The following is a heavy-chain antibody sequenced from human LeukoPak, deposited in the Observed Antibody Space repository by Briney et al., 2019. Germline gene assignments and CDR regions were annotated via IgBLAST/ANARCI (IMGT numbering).Heavy chain of an antibody. D-gene: IGHD3-22*01. CDR1: GGSISSYY. V-gene: IGHV4-4*07. Sequence: KPSETLSLTCTVSGGSISSYYWSWIRQPAGKGLEWIGRIYTSGSTNYNPSLKSRVTMSVDTSKNQFSLKLSSVTAADTAVYYCARVSKTYYYDSSGQYNWFDPWGQGTLVTVSS. CDR3: ARVSKTYYYDSSGQYNWFDP. J-gene: IGHJ5*02. CDR2: IYTSGST.